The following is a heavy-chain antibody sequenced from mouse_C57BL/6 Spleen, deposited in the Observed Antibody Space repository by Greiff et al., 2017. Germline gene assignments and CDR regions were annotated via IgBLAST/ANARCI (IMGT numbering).Heavy chain of an antibody. Sequence: DVQLVESGGGLVKPGGSLKLSCAASGFTFSDYGMHWVRQAPEKGLEWVAYISSGSSTIYYADTVKGRFTISRDNAKNTLFLQMTSLRSEDTAMYYCARRFYGSSYDAMDYWGQGTSVTVSS. CDR1: GFTFSDYG. D-gene: IGHD1-1*01. CDR2: ISSGSSTI. CDR3: ARRFYGSSYDAMDY. V-gene: IGHV5-17*01. J-gene: IGHJ4*01.